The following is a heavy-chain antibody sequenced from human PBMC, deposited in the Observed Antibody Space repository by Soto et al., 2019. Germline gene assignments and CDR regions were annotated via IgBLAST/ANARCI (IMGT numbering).Heavy chain of an antibody. CDR3: AKDIGWGYYDSSGFPVFQH. Sequence: GGSLRLSCAASGFSVTSNYMTWVRQAPGKGLEWVSGISWSSGSIGYADSVKGRFTISRDNAKNSLYLQMNSLRAEDTALYYCAKDIGWGYYDSSGFPVFQHWGQGTLVTVSS. J-gene: IGHJ1*01. D-gene: IGHD3-22*01. V-gene: IGHV3-9*01. CDR1: GFSVTSNY. CDR2: ISWSSGSI.